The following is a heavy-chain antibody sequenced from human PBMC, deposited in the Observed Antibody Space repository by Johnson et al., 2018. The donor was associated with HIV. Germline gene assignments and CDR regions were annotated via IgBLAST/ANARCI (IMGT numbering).Heavy chain of an antibody. D-gene: IGHD6-13*01. Sequence: MLLVESGGGLVQPGGSLRLSCAASGFTFSSYAMSWVRQAPGKGLEWVSAISGSGGSTYYADSVKGRFTISRDNSKNTLYLKLNGLRAEDTALYYCAKAVAGGCDAFDIWGQGTMVTVSS. CDR2: ISGSGGST. CDR3: AKAVAGGCDAFDI. CDR1: GFTFSSYA. V-gene: IGHV3-23*04. J-gene: IGHJ3*02.